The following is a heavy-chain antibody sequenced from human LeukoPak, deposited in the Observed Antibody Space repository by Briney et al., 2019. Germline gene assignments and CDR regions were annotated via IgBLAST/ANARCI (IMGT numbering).Heavy chain of an antibody. CDR2: ILYSGST. D-gene: IGHD3-22*01. CDR3: VRRVAGSSYRDY. Sequence: SETLSLTCTVSGRSISSSRHYWGWIRQPPGKGLEWIGNILYSGSTNYNPSLKSRVTISVDTSKNQFSLKLSSVTAADTADYYCVRRVAGSSYRDYWGQGTLVTVSS. CDR1: GRSISSSRHY. V-gene: IGHV4-39*01. J-gene: IGHJ4*02.